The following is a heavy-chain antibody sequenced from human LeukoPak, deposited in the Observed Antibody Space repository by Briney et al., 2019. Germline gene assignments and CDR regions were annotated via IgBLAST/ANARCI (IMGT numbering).Heavy chain of an antibody. V-gene: IGHV1-69*05. CDR3: ARATLSVFGVPSHY. CDR1: GGTFSSYA. CDR2: IIPIFGTA. J-gene: IGHJ4*02. D-gene: IGHD3-3*01. Sequence: ASVKVSCKVSGGTFSSYAISWVRQAPGQGLEWMGRIIPIFGTANYAQKFQGRVTITTDESTSTAYMELSSLRSEDTAVYYCARATLSVFGVPSHYWGQGTLVTVSS.